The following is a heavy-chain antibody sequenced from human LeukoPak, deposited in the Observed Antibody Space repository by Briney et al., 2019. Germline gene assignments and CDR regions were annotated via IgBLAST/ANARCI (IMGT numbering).Heavy chain of an antibody. CDR3: AREDYYGSGSRNFDY. J-gene: IGHJ4*02. D-gene: IGHD3-10*01. V-gene: IGHV1-69*13. CDR1: GGTFSSYA. Sequence: SVKVSCKASGGTFSSYAISWVRQAPGQGLEWMGGIIPIFGTANYAQKFQGRVTITADESTSTAYMELSSLRSEDTAVYYCAREDYYGSGSRNFDYWGQGTLVTVSS. CDR2: IIPIFGTA.